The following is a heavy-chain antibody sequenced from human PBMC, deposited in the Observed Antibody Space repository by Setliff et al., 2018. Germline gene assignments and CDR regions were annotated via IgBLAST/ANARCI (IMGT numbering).Heavy chain of an antibody. CDR1: GFTFSKAW. CDR3: ARDRSDSNNWYNFQH. CDR2: IKSKTDGGTI. J-gene: IGHJ1*01. Sequence: TGGSLRLSCAASGFTFSKAWMSWVRQAPGKGLEWVGRIKSKTDGGTIDYAAPVKGRLTISRDDSKNTLYLQVNSLRSEDTAIYYCARDRSDSNNWYNFQHWGQGTLVTVSS. V-gene: IGHV3-15*01. D-gene: IGHD6-13*01.